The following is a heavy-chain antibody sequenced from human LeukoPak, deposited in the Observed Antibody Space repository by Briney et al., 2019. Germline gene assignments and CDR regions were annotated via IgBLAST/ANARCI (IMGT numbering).Heavy chain of an antibody. CDR2: IF. V-gene: IGHV4-39*07. Sequence: SETLSLTCTVSGGSISSSSYYWGWIRQPPGKGLEWIGSIFYNSSLKSRVTISLDTSKNQSSLKLSSVTAADTAVYYCATAVYYHYMDVWGKGTTVTASS. CDR1: GGSISSSSYY. CDR3: ATAVYYHYMDV. J-gene: IGHJ6*03.